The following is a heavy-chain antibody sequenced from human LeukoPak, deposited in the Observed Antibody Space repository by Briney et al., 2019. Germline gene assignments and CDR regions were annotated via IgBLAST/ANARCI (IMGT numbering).Heavy chain of an antibody. CDR1: GYTFTGYY. V-gene: IGHV1-46*01. Sequence: GASVKVSCKASGYTFTGYYMHWVRQAPGQGLEWMGIINPSGGSTSYAQKFQGRVTMTRDMSTSTVYMELSSLRSEDTAVYYCARGTRISVLMVYDHSSSALKDAFDIWGQGTMVTVSS. CDR2: INPSGGST. D-gene: IGHD2-8*01. CDR3: ARGTRISVLMVYDHSSSALKDAFDI. J-gene: IGHJ3*02.